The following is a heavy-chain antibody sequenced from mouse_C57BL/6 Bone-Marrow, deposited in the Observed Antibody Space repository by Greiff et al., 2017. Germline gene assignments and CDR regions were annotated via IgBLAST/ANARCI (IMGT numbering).Heavy chain of an antibody. Sequence: EVQLQQSGAELVKPGASVKLSCTASGFNFKDYYMPWVKQRPEQGLAWIGRIDPEDGATKYAPKFPGKATLTADPSSNTAYLQLSSLTSEDSAVDYGARSDGTYYFDYWGQGTTLTVSS. D-gene: IGHD2-3*01. J-gene: IGHJ2*01. CDR3: ARSDGTYYFDY. CDR1: GFNFKDYY. CDR2: IDPEDGAT. V-gene: IGHV14-2*01.